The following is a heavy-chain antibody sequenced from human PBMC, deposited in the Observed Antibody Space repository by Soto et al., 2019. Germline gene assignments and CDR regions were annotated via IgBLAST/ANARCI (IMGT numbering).Heavy chain of an antibody. CDR1: GFTFSDYY. CDR3: ARARTTVTTDIYYGMDV. J-gene: IGHJ6*02. D-gene: IGHD4-4*01. V-gene: IGHV3-11*06. Sequence: GGSLRLSCAASGFTFSDYYMSWIRQAPGKGLEWVSYISSSSYTNYADSVKGRFTISRDNAKNSLYLQMNSLRAEDTAVYYCARARTTVTTDIYYGMDVWGQGTTVTVSS. CDR2: ISSSSYT.